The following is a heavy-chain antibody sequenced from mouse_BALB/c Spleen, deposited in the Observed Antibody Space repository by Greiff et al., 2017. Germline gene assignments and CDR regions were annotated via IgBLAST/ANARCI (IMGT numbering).Heavy chain of an antibody. CDR1: GFTFSSYG. Sequence: DVKLVESGGGLVQPGGSLKLSCAASGFTFSSYGMSWVSQTPDKRLELVATINSYGGSTYYPNRVKGRFTITRDNAKNTQYLQMSSLKAEDTAMYYGARVGGRRAMDDWGQGTSVTVSS. D-gene: IGHD1-1*01. J-gene: IGHJ4*01. CDR3: ARVGGRRAMDD. CDR2: INSYGGST. V-gene: IGHV5-6-3*01.